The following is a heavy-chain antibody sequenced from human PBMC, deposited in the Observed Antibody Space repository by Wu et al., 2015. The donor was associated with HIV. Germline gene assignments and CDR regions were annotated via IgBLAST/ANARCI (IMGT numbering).Heavy chain of an antibody. V-gene: IGHV1-18*01. Sequence: QVQLVQSGAEVKKPGASVKVSCKASGYTFTSYGISWVRQAPGQGLEWMGWISAYDSNTDYAQNLQGRVTMTTDTSTNTAYMELRSLRFDDTAVYYCVRDQQWPSTYYHYYGMDVWGQGTTVTVSS. J-gene: IGHJ6*02. D-gene: IGHD6-19*01. CDR1: GYTFTSYG. CDR2: ISAYDSNT. CDR3: VRDQQWPSTYYHYYGMDV.